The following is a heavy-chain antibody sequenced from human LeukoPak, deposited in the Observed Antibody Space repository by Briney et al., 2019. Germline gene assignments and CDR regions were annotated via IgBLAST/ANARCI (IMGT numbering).Heavy chain of an antibody. Sequence: PSETLSLTCAVYGGSFSGYYWSWIRQPPGKGLGWIGEINHSGSTNYNPSLKSRVTISVDTSKNQFSLKLSSVTAADTAVYYCARAGRLLWFGAALYDYRGQGTLVTVSS. CDR1: GGSFSGYY. CDR3: ARAGRLLWFGAALYDY. D-gene: IGHD3-10*01. V-gene: IGHV4-34*01. CDR2: INHSGST. J-gene: IGHJ4*02.